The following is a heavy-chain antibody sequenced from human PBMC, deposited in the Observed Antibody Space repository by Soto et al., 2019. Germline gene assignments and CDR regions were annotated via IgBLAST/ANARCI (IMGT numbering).Heavy chain of an antibody. CDR2: ISGSGGGT. CDR3: ATAKLLLPWLFDY. D-gene: IGHD2-15*01. CDR1: GFTFNIYA. Sequence: GGSLRLSCAASGFTFNIYAMSWVRQAPGKGLEWVSAISGSGGGTYYADSVKGRFIISRDDSKNTLFLQMNSLRAEDTAVYYCATAKLLLPWLFDYWGQGTQVTVSS. J-gene: IGHJ4*02. V-gene: IGHV3-23*01.